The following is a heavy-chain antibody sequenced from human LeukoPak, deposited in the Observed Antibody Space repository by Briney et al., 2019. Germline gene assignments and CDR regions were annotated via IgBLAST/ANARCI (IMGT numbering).Heavy chain of an antibody. Sequence: ASVKVSCKASGYTFTSYYMHWVRQAPGQGLEWMGIINPSGGSTSYAQKFQGRVTMTRDMSTSTVYMELSSLRSEDTAVYYCARGMYYDYVWGSYLPDAFDIWGQGTMVTVSS. D-gene: IGHD3-16*02. J-gene: IGHJ3*02. CDR1: GYTFTSYY. CDR3: ARGMYYDYVWGSYLPDAFDI. CDR2: INPSGGST. V-gene: IGHV1-46*01.